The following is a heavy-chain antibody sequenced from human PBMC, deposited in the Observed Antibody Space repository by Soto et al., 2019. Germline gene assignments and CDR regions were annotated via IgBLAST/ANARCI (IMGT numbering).Heavy chain of an antibody. CDR1: EFTFSNYA. V-gene: IGHV3-11*01. CDR2: ISSTGRTT. Sequence: PGGSLRLSCAASEFTFSNYAMSWIRQAPGKGLEWVSYISSTGRTTYYADSVKGRFTISRDNAKNPLYLQMNSLRAEDTAVYYCAREDDYYDTSGSIEYFQHWGQGTLVTVSS. CDR3: AREDDYYDTSGSIEYFQH. D-gene: IGHD3-22*01. J-gene: IGHJ1*01.